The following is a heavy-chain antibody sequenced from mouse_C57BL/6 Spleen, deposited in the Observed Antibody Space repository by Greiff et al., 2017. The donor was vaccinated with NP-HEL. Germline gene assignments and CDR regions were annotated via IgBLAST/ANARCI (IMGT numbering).Heavy chain of an antibody. V-gene: IGHV3-6*01. D-gene: IGHD1-1*01. CDR3: AREGITTVVATYWYFDV. J-gene: IGHJ1*03. CDR1: GYSITSGYY. Sequence: EVKVEESGPGLVKPSQSLSLTCSVTGYSITSGYYWNWIRQFPGNKLEWMGYISYDGSNNYNPSLKNRISITRDTSKNQFFLKLNSVTTEDTATYYCAREGITTVVATYWYFDVWGTRTTVTVSS. CDR2: ISYDGSN.